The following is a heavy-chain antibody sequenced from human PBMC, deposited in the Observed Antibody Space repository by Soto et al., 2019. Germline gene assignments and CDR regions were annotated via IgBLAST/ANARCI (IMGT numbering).Heavy chain of an antibody. CDR2: ISYDGSNK. Sequence: QVQLVESGGGVVQPGRSLRLSCAASGFTFSSYAMHWVRQAPGKGLEWVAVISYDGSNKYYADSVKGRFTISRDNSKNTLYLQMNSLRAEDTAVYYCARDGVGATGRVIDYWGQGTLVTVSS. D-gene: IGHD1-26*01. V-gene: IGHV3-30-3*01. J-gene: IGHJ4*02. CDR3: ARDGVGATGRVIDY. CDR1: GFTFSSYA.